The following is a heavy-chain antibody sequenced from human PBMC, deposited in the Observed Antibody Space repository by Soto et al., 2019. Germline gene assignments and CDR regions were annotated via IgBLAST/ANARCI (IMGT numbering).Heavy chain of an antibody. CDR3: AAVVPVALNPRGGFEH. CDR1: GFPFVNYA. D-gene: IGHD2-2*01. Sequence: GGSLRLSCAASGFPFVNYAMSWVRQAPGKGLQRVSAITVSGDRTYYADSVKGRFTISRDNSRNTVSLQMNSLRAEDTAFYYCAAVVPVALNPRGGFEHWGQGVLVTVSS. CDR2: ITVSGDRT. J-gene: IGHJ4*02. V-gene: IGHV3-23*01.